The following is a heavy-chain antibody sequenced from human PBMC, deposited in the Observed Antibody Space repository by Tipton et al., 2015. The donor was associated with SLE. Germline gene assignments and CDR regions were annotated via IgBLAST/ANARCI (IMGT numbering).Heavy chain of an antibody. CDR2: IYYSGST. CDR3: ARGANWGSRDFQY. CDR1: GGSISSYY. D-gene: IGHD7-27*01. J-gene: IGHJ4*02. Sequence: GLVKPSETLSLTCTVSGGSISSYYYNWMRQPPGKGLEWIGYIYYSGSTNYNPSLKSRVTMSIDTSKNQFSLKLSSVTALDTAVYYCARGANWGSRDFQYWGQGTLVTVSS. V-gene: IGHV4-59*12.